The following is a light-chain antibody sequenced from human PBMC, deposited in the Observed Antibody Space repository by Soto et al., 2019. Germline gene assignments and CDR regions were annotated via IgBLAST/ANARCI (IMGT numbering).Light chain of an antibody. V-gene: IGLV2-14*01. CDR2: DVS. CDR3: SSYTSSSPPGV. J-gene: IGLJ2*01. Sequence: QSALTQPASVSGSPGHSITISCTGTSSDVGGYNYVSWYQQHPGKAPKLMIYDVSNRPSGVSNRFSGSKSGNTASLTISGLQAEDEADYYCSSYTSSSPPGVFGGATTVTAL. CDR1: SSDVGGYNY.